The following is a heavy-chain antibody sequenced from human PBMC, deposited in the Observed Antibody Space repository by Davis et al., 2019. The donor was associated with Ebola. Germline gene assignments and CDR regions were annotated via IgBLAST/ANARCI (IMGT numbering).Heavy chain of an antibody. Sequence: PGKSLKISCAASGFTFSSYAMHWVRQAPGKGLEWVAVISYDGSNKYYADSVKGRFTISRDNSKNTLYLQMNSLRAEDTAVYYCARDMRVTTVVPTEGLYDWGQGTLVTVSS. J-gene: IGHJ4*02. CDR1: GFTFSSYA. D-gene: IGHD4-23*01. CDR3: ARDMRVTTVVPTEGLYD. V-gene: IGHV3-30-3*01. CDR2: ISYDGSNK.